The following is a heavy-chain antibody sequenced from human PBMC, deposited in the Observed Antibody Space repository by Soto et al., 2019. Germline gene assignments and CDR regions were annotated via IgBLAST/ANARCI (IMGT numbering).Heavy chain of an antibody. CDR1: GGSVSSGNHY. Sequence: QVXLQESGPGLVKPSETLSLTCSVSGGSVSSGNHYWSWIRQPPGKGLEFIAYVFYSGSDNYNPSLKSRVTTSIDTSKNQFSLNLRSVTAADTAVYYCARGRGYGYGIDYWGQGTLVTVSS. J-gene: IGHJ4*02. V-gene: IGHV4-61*01. CDR3: ARGRGYGYGIDY. D-gene: IGHD5-18*01. CDR2: VFYSGSD.